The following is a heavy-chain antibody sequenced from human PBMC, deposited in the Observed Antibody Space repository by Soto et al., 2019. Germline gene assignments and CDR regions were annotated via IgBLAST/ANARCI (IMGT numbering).Heavy chain of an antibody. CDR1: GGIFSTYA. D-gene: IGHD3-10*01. CDR2: IIPLFGTP. CDR3: ARDRADYGSGNYSNRIDF. V-gene: IGHV1-69*01. J-gene: IGHJ4*02. Sequence: QVQLVQSGAEVKKPGSSVKVSCKASGGIFSTYAISWLRQAPGQGLEWMGGIIPLFGTPNYAQRFQGRVTITADESTSTAYIELSRLRSEDTAVYYCARDRADYGSGNYSNRIDFWGQGTLVTVSS.